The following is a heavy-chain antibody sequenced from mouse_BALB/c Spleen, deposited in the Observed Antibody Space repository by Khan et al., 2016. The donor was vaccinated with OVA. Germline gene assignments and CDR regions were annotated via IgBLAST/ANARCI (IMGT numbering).Heavy chain of an antibody. J-gene: IGHJ2*01. CDR3: AKIKKIGATYFDY. CDR2: TNPTNGRT. Sequence: QVQLQQSGAELVKAGASVKMSCKASGYTFTSYWMHWVKQRLGQGLEWFAETNPTNGRTYYNEKFKSKATLTVDKSSSTAYMLLSGPTFEASACYNGAKIKKIGATYFDYWGQGTTLTVSS. CDR1: GYTFTSYW. V-gene: IGHV1S81*02. D-gene: IGHD1-1*01.